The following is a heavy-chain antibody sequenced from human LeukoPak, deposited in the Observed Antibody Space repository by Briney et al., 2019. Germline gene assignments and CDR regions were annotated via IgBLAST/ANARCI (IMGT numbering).Heavy chain of an antibody. CDR2: IYHSGST. J-gene: IGHJ4*02. CDR1: GYPITSGYY. D-gene: IGHD6-6*01. Sequence: SETLSLTCSVSGYPITSGYYWGWIRQPPGKGLEWIGTIYHSGSTYYNPSLKSRVTISVDMSKNQLSLKMSSVTAADTAVYYCARGAIAPRLLSYWGQGTLVTVSS. CDR3: ARGAIAPRLLSY. V-gene: IGHV4-38-2*02.